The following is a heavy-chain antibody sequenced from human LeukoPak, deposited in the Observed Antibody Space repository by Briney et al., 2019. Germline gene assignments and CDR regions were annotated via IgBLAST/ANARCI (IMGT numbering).Heavy chain of an antibody. D-gene: IGHD3-9*01. CDR1: GYTFTSYG. Sequence: ASVKVSCKASGYTFTSYGISWVRQAPGQGLEWMGWISAYNGNTNYAQKLQGRVTMTTDTSTSTAYMELRSLRSEDSAVYYCARGHAYYDTLTGYSIYALDAWGQGTTVTVSS. CDR3: ARGHAYYDTLTGYSIYALDA. CDR2: ISAYNGNT. J-gene: IGHJ6*02. V-gene: IGHV1-18*01.